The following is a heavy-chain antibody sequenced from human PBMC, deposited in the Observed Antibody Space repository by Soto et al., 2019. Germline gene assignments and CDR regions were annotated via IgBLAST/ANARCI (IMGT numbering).Heavy chain of an antibody. Sequence: SETLSLTCAVSSDSISSSNWWSWVRQPPGKGLEWIGEIYHSGSTNYNPSLKSRVTISVDKSKNQFSPNLSSVTAADTSVYYCARTTVTTNYYYYYMDVWGKGTTVTVS. CDR1: SDSISSSNW. D-gene: IGHD4-17*01. V-gene: IGHV4-4*02. CDR3: ARTTVTTNYYYYYMDV. CDR2: IYHSGST. J-gene: IGHJ6*03.